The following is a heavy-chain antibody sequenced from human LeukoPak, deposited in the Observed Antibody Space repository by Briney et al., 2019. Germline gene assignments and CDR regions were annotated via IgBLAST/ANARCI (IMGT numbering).Heavy chain of an antibody. CDR3: AKSFTIFGVVIRMYYFDY. V-gene: IGHV3-23*01. J-gene: IGHJ4*02. CDR2: ISGSGGST. CDR1: GFTFSSYA. Sequence: QPGGSLRLSCAASGFTFSSYAMSWVRQAPGKGLEWVSAISGSGGSTYYADSVKGRFTISRDNSKNTLYLQMNSPRAEDTAVYYCAKSFTIFGVVIRMYYFDYWGQGTLVTVSS. D-gene: IGHD3-3*01.